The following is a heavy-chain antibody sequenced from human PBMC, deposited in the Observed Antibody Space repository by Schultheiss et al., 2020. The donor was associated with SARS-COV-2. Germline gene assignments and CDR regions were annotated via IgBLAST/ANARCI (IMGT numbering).Heavy chain of an antibody. CDR3: ARGDECAKGVCYFYGMDV. CDR2: ISYDGSNK. J-gene: IGHJ6*02. CDR1: GFTFSNYA. V-gene: IGHV3-30*04. D-gene: IGHD2-8*01. Sequence: GGSLRLSCAASGFTFSNYAIHWVRQAPGKGLEWVAAISYDGSNKYYADSVKGRFTISRDNSKNTLYLQMNSLRAEDTAVYYCARGDECAKGVCYFYGMDVWGQGTTVTVSS.